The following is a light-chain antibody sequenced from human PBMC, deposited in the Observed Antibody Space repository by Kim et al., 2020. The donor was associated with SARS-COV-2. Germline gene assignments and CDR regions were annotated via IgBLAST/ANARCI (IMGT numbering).Light chain of an antibody. CDR2: RDS. CDR3: QVWDSGTVV. Sequence: SYELTQPPSVSVALGQTARITCGADNIGSKSVLWYQQRPGQAPVLVIYRDSNRPSGIPERFSASNSGKTATLTISRAQAGDEADYYCQVWDSGTVVFGAGTKVTVL. J-gene: IGLJ1*01. CDR1: NIGSKS. V-gene: IGLV3-9*01.